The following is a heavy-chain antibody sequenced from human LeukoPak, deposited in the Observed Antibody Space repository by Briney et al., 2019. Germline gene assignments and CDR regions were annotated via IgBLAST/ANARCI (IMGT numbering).Heavy chain of an antibody. V-gene: IGHV3-30*04. Sequence: SGGSLRPSCAASGFTFSSYAMHWVHQAPGKGLEWVAVISYDGSNKYYADSVKGRFTISRDNSKNTLYLQMNSLRAEDTAVYYCARSPIAVAGRVWYFDYWGQGTLVTVSS. J-gene: IGHJ4*02. CDR3: ARSPIAVAGRVWYFDY. CDR2: ISYDGSNK. CDR1: GFTFSSYA. D-gene: IGHD6-19*01.